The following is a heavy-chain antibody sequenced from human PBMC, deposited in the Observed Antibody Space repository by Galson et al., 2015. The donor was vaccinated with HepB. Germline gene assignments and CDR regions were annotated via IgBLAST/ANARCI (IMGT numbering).Heavy chain of an antibody. V-gene: IGHV3-23*01. CDR2: ISDSGASA. D-gene: IGHD3-3*01. CDR3: AKGGDFWSGSYTYYFDS. J-gene: IGHJ4*02. Sequence: SLRLSCAASGFTFTRFAMSWVRQAPGKGLEWVSTISDSGASAYYADSVKGRFTITRDNSKNMLHLQMNDLRAEDSALYYCAKGGDFWSGSYTYYFDSWGQGTLVTVSS. CDR1: GFTFTRFA.